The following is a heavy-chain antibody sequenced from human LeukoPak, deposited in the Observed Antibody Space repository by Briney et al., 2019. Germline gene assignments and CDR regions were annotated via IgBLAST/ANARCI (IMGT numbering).Heavy chain of an antibody. CDR2: INSGGSST. CDR1: GFTFSSYW. V-gene: IGHV3-74*01. D-gene: IGHD1-26*01. CDR3: ARDRGSYYYFDY. Sequence: GGSLRLSCAASGFTFSSYWMHWVRQAPGKGLVWVSRINSGGSSTSYADSVKGRFTISRDNAKNTLYLQMNSLRAEDTAVYYCARDRGSYYYFDYWGQGTLVTVSS. J-gene: IGHJ4*02.